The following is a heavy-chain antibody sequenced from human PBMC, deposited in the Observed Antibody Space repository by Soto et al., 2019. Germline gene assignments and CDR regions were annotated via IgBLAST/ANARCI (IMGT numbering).Heavy chain of an antibody. CDR2: MTGDGRTT. Sequence: RWSLRLSCAASVFTCGDYWMHWVRQPPGKGPGWVSRMTGDGRTTQYADSVKGRFTASRDNAKSTLYLQMNSLRAEDTAVYYCATAEVDYWGPGTLVTVSS. CDR3: ATAEVDY. J-gene: IGHJ4*02. V-gene: IGHV3-74*03. CDR1: VFTCGDYW.